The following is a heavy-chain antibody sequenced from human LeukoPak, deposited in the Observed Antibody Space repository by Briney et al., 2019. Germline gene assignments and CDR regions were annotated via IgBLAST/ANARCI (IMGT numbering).Heavy chain of an antibody. J-gene: IGHJ4*02. V-gene: IGHV3-11*01. Sequence: PGGSLRLSCAASGFSFSDYYMSWFRQAPGKGLEWISYISSSGRTIHYADSVKGRLTISRDNAKNSLYLQIDSLRVEDTAVYYCARYPVGYWGQGTLVTVSS. CDR2: ISSSGRTI. CDR3: ARYPVGY. CDR1: GFSFSDYY.